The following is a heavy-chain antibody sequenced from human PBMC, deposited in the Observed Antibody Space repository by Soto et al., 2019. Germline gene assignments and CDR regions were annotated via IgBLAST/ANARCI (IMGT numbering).Heavy chain of an antibody. V-gene: IGHV3-7*01. CDR3: PRGAEGFHPLSNNWVAP. CDR1: GFFFSAYC. J-gene: IGHJ5*02. D-gene: IGHD3-10*01. Sequence: GGSLRLSCAASGFFFSAYCMSWVRQAPGKGLEWVASIKQDGSETYYLDSVKGRFTFSRDNAKNSLDLQMSRLRAEDTAVYYCPRGAEGFHPLSNNWVAPWGQGTPVTVCS. CDR2: IKQDGSET.